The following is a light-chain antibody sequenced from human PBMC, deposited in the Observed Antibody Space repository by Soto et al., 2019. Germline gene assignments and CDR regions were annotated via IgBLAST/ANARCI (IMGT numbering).Light chain of an antibody. Sequence: EIVLTQSPGTLSLSPGERATLSCRASQGVSGSYLAWYQQKPGQAPRLRIYGASSRATGIPNRFSGSESGTDFTLTISRLEPEDFAVYDCQHYGSSPRTFGQGTKVEIK. CDR3: QHYGSSPRT. CDR2: GAS. CDR1: QGVSGSY. V-gene: IGKV3-20*01. J-gene: IGKJ1*01.